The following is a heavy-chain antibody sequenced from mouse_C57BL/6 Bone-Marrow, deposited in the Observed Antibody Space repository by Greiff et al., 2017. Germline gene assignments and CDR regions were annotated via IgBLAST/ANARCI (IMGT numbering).Heavy chain of an antibody. D-gene: IGHD2-4*01. CDR1: GYTFTSYW. Sequence: VQLQQSGTELVKPGASVKLSCKASGYTFTSYWMHWVKQRPGQGLEWIGNINPSNGGTNYNEKFKSKATLTVDKSSSTAYMQLSSLTSEDSAVYYCARERSYDYDGGVYAMDYWGQGTSVTVSS. J-gene: IGHJ4*01. CDR3: ARERSYDYDGGVYAMDY. V-gene: IGHV1-53*01. CDR2: INPSNGGT.